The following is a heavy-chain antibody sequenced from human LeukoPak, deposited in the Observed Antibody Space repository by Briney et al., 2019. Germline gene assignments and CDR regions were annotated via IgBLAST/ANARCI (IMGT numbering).Heavy chain of an antibody. CDR1: GGSISSSSYY. Sequence: PSETLSLTCTVSGGSISSSSYYWGWIRQPPGKGLEWIGSIYYSGSTYYNPSLKSRVTISVDTSKNQFSLKLSSVTAADTAVYYCARGRLLFRRGYFQHWGQGTLVTVSS. CDR2: IYYSGST. D-gene: IGHD2-21*02. V-gene: IGHV4-39*07. CDR3: ARGRLLFRRGYFQH. J-gene: IGHJ1*01.